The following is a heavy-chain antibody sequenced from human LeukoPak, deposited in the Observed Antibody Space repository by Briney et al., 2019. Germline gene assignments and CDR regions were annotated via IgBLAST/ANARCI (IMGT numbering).Heavy chain of an antibody. CDR1: GDSVSSNSAA. CDR2: TYYRSKWYN. J-gene: IGHJ3*02. CDR3: ARDAGVIIPSIITSLPYDAFDI. Sequence: SQTLSLTCAISGDSVSSNSAAWNWIRQSPSRGLEWLGRTYYRSKWYNDYAVSVKSRITINPDTSKNQFSLQLNSVTPEDTAVYFCARDAGVIIPSIITSLPYDAFDIWGQGTMVTVSS. V-gene: IGHV6-1*01. D-gene: IGHD3-10*01.